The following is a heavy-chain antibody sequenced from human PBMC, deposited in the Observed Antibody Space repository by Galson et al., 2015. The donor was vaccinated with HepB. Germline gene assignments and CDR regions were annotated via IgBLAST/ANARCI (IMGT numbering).Heavy chain of an antibody. Sequence: VKVSCKASGYTFTGYYMHWVRQAPGQGLEWMGRINPNSGGTNYAQKFQGRVTMTRDTSISTAYMELSRLRSDDTAVYYCAREKSPRSSSRCMDVWGQGTTVTVSS. J-gene: IGHJ6*02. D-gene: IGHD6-13*01. CDR2: INPNSGGT. CDR1: GYTFTGYY. V-gene: IGHV1-2*06. CDR3: AREKSPRSSSRCMDV.